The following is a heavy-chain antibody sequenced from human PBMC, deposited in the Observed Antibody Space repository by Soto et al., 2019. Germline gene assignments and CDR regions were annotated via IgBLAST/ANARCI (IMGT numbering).Heavy chain of an antibody. Sequence: QVQLVESGGGVVQPGRSLRLSCAASGFPFITCGMHWVRQAPGKGLEWVAVISYDGSNKYYADSVKGRFTISRDNSKNKLYLKMNSLRAEDTAVYYCATADAVEIFDYWGQGTLVTVSS. CDR3: ATADAVEIFDY. CDR1: GFPFITCG. J-gene: IGHJ4*02. CDR2: ISYDGSNK. V-gene: IGHV3-30*03. D-gene: IGHD2-21*01.